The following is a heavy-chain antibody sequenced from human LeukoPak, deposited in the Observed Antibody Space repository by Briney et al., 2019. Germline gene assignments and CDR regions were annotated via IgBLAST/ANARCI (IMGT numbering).Heavy chain of an antibody. Sequence: PGRSLRLSCAASGFTFRNYGMHWVRQAPGKGLEGVASIRTDGGEKYHADSVQGRFSISRDNSKNTLYLEIDSLRAEDTALYYCARIGYSTSWANFDYWGQGTLVTVS. CDR1: GFTFRNYG. V-gene: IGHV3-33*01. CDR3: ARIGYSTSWANFDY. CDR2: IRTDGGEK. J-gene: IGHJ4*02. D-gene: IGHD6-13*01.